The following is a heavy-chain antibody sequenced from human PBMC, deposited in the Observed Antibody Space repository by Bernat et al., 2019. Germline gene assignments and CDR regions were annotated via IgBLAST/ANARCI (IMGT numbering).Heavy chain of an antibody. CDR2: IYWDDDQ. D-gene: IGHD2-21*01. Sequence: QITLKESGPTLVKPTQTLTLTCTFSGFSLTTTGVGVGWIRQPPGKALEWLALIYWDDDQLHSPSLKSRLTITKDTSKNQVVLTMTNMDPVDTATQFRAHSQGSSDNCDHWGQGALLTVS. J-gene: IGHJ4*02. V-gene: IGHV2-5*02. CDR3: AHSQGSSDNCDH. CDR1: GFSLTTTGVG.